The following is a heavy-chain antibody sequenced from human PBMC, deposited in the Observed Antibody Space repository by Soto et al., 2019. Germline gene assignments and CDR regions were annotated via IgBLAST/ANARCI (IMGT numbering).Heavy chain of an antibody. J-gene: IGHJ6*02. CDR1: GGSCIGYY. V-gene: IGHV4-34*01. Sequence: SETLSLTCAVYGGSCIGYYWRWIRQPPGKGLEWIGEINHSGSTNYNPSLKSRVTISVDTSKNQLSLKLSSVTAADTAVYYCAREFRSYDFWSGYYRKYYYGMDVWGQGTTVTVSS. D-gene: IGHD3-3*01. CDR3: AREFRSYDFWSGYYRKYYYGMDV. CDR2: INHSGST.